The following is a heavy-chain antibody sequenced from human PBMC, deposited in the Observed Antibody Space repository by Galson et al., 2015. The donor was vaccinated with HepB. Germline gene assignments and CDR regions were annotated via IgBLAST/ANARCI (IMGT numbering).Heavy chain of an antibody. J-gene: IGHJ4*02. D-gene: IGHD1-26*01. CDR1: GFTFSSYA. V-gene: IGHV3-30*04. Sequence: SLRLSCAASGFTFSSYAMHWVRQAPGKGLEWVAVISYDGSNKYYADSVKGRLTISRDNSKNTLYLQMNSLRAEDTAVYYCARDRSVGLDYWGQGTLVTVSS. CDR2: ISYDGSNK. CDR3: ARDRSVGLDY.